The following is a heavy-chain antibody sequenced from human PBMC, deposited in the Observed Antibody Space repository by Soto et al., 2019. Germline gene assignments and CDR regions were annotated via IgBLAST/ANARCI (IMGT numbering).Heavy chain of an antibody. J-gene: IGHJ6*02. CDR3: TRVPQYPPGTMDV. D-gene: IGHD4-4*01. Sequence: GGSLRLSCTASGFTFGDYVMSWVRQAPGKGLEWVGFIRSKAYGGTTEYAASVKGRFTISRDDSKSIVYLQMSSLKAEDTAVYYCTRVPQYPPGTMDVWGQGTTVTVSS. CDR2: IRSKAYGGTT. CDR1: GFTFGDYV. V-gene: IGHV3-49*04.